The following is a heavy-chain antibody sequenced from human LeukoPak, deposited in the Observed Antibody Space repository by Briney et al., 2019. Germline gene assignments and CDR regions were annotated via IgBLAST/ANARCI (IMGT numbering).Heavy chain of an antibody. CDR2: ISHDGNKK. D-gene: IGHD4-17*01. CDR1: VFTFSTYG. CDR3: AKDEDYGDYLNWFDP. Sequence: VRSLTLSCAASVFTFSTYGMHCVPQAPGKGLKWVAVISHDGNKKYYVNSVKGRFTISRDNSTNTLYLQMNSLRAEDTAVYYCAKDEDYGDYLNWFDPWGQGTLVTVSS. J-gene: IGHJ5*02. V-gene: IGHV3-30*18.